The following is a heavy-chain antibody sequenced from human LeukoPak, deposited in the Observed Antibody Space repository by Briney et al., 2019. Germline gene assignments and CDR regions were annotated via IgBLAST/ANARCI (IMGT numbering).Heavy chain of an antibody. J-gene: IGHJ6*03. CDR3: ARDEYSGLYYYMDV. D-gene: IGHD5-12*01. V-gene: IGHV3-7*01. Sequence: DSVKGRFTISRDNAKKSLHLQMNSLRAEDTAVYCCARDEYSGLYYYMDVWGKGTTVTVSS.